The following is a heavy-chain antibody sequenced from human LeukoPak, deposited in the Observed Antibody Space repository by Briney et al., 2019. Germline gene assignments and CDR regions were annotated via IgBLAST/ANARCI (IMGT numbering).Heavy chain of an antibody. CDR2: INPNSGGT. J-gene: IGHJ4*02. CDR1: GYTFTGFY. CDR3: ATRRTEGLFIRGFDY. V-gene: IGHV1-2*02. D-gene: IGHD3/OR15-3a*01. Sequence: ASVKVSCKASGYTFTGFYIHWVRQAPGQGLEWMGWINPNSGGTNYAQNFQGRVTMTRDTSFSTAYMELSRLRSDDTAVYYCATRRTEGLFIRGFDYWGQGTLVTVSS.